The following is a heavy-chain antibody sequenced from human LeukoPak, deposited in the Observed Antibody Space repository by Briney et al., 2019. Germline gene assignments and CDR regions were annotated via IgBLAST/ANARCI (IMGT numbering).Heavy chain of an antibody. Sequence: PGGSLRLSCAESVFTFCTYVIRWVRHAPGKGLEWVSFIWYDGSNKYYAGSVKGRFSISRDNTKNTVSLQMNSLRTDDTALYYCAKDMGSGWYRANFDYWGQGTLVTVSS. V-gene: IGHV3-30*02. CDR2: IWYDGSNK. CDR1: VFTFCTYV. D-gene: IGHD6-19*01. J-gene: IGHJ4*02. CDR3: AKDMGSGWYRANFDY.